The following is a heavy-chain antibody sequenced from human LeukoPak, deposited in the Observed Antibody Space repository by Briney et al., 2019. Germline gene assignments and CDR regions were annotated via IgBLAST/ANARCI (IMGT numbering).Heavy chain of an antibody. CDR2: MNPNSGNT. CDR1: GYTFTSYD. V-gene: IGHV1-8*01. Sequence: GASVTVSCTASGYTFTSYDINWVRQATGQGLEWMGWMNPNSGNTGYAQKFQGRVTITRDTSASTAYMELSSLRSEDTAVYYCARSNSGSYPDWGQGTLVTVSS. J-gene: IGHJ4*02. D-gene: IGHD1-26*01. CDR3: ARSNSGSYPD.